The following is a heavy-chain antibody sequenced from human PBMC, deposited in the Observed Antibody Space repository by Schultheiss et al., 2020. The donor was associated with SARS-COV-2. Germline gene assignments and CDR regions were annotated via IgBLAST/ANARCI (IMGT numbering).Heavy chain of an antibody. J-gene: IGHJ2*01. CDR3: ARGALFRGAAYWYFDL. CDR2: INTNTGNP. Sequence: ASVKVSCKASGYTFTSYAMNWVRQAPGQGLEWMGWINTNTGNPTYAQGFTGRFVFSLDTSVSTAYLQISSLKAEDTAVYYCARGALFRGAAYWYFDLWGRGTLVTVSS. V-gene: IGHV7-4-1*02. CDR1: GYTFTSYA. D-gene: IGHD1-26*01.